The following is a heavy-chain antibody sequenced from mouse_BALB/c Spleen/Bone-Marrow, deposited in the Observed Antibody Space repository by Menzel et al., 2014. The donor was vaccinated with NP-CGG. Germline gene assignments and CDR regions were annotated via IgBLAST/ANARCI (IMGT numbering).Heavy chain of an antibody. CDR2: IDTSYTYT. J-gene: IGHJ3*01. CDR3: ASIYYGDYGWFSY. D-gene: IGHD2-13*01. Sequence: VQLQESGAELVMPGASVKMSCKASGYTFTDYWIHWVKQRPGQGLEWIGAIDTSYTYTTYNQKFKGKATLTVDASSSTAYIQLSSLTSEDSAVYYCASIYYGDYGWFSYWGQGTLVTVSA. V-gene: IGHV1-69*01. CDR1: GYTFTDYW.